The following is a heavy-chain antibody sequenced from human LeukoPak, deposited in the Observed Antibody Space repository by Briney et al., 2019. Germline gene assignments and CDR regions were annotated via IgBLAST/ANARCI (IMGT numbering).Heavy chain of an antibody. Sequence: SETLSLTCIVSGGSISGYYWSWIRQPPGKGLGWIGYVYYSGSTNYNPSLKSRVTISVDTSKNQFSLKLRSVTAADTALYYCARINYFDSGGFFYDDYWGQGTLVTVSS. V-gene: IGHV4-59*01. CDR1: GGSISGYY. CDR2: VYYSGST. J-gene: IGHJ4*02. D-gene: IGHD3-22*01. CDR3: ARINYFDSGGFFYDDY.